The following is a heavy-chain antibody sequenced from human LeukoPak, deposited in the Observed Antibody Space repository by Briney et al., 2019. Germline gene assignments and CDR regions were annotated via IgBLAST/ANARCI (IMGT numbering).Heavy chain of an antibody. V-gene: IGHV3-7*01. CDR1: GFTFSDYW. CDR3: ARIGGSGTYWHY. D-gene: IGHD3-10*01. Sequence: GGSLGLSCAASGFTFSDYWMSWVRQAPGNGLEWVANIKYHGSHDHYVDSVRGRFTISRDSAKNSLFLQMNSLRAEDTAVYYCARIGGSGTYWHYWGQGTLVTVSS. CDR2: IKYHGSHD. J-gene: IGHJ4*02.